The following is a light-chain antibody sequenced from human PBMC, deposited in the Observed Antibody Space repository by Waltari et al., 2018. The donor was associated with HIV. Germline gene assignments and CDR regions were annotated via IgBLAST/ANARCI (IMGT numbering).Light chain of an antibody. V-gene: IGKV1-27*01. CDR2: PAS. J-gene: IGKJ4*01. Sequence: DIQMTQSPSSLSASVGDRVTITCRASQGISHYLAWYQQKPGKVPKLLIYPASTLQSGVPSRFSGSGSGTDFTLTISSLQPEDVATYYCQKYHSAPFTFGGGTKVEI. CDR3: QKYHSAPFT. CDR1: QGISHY.